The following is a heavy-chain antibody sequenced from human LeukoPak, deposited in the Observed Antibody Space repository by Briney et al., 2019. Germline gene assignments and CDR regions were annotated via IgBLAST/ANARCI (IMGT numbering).Heavy chain of an antibody. Sequence: GKSLRLPCAASGFSFSLFDMHWVRQALGKGLEWVTTITFDGSTKKYADSVKGRFTISRDNSKNTLYLQMNSLKTEDTAMYYCAKEVGKWEPFDHWGQGTVVIVSS. J-gene: IGHJ4*02. CDR3: AKEVGKWEPFDH. V-gene: IGHV3-30*18. D-gene: IGHD1-26*01. CDR1: GFSFSLFD. CDR2: ITFDGSTK.